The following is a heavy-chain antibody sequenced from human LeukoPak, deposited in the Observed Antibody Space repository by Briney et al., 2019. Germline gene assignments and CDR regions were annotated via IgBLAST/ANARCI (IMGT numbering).Heavy chain of an antibody. Sequence: SETLSLTCAVSGYSISSASYWGWIRQPPGKGLEWIGNIYHSGSPYYNPSLKSRVTISVDTSKNQFSLKLSSVTAADTVVYYCARGREVLRFLEWLLTFDYWGPGTLVTVSS. J-gene: IGHJ4*02. CDR3: ARGREVLRFLEWLLTFDY. V-gene: IGHV4-38-2*01. CDR1: GYSISSASY. CDR2: IYHSGSP. D-gene: IGHD3-3*01.